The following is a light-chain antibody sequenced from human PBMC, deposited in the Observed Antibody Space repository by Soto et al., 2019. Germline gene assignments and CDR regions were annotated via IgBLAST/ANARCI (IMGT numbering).Light chain of an antibody. CDR1: QRVSSY. CDR2: DAS. V-gene: IGKV3-11*01. J-gene: IGKJ5*01. Sequence: SCMASQRVSSYLLWYQQKPGQAPRLLIYDASNRATGIPARFSGIGHETEYDLTMRSLHSEGSAVQFCEPRLTWALTVGRGTRLEIK. CDR3: EPRLTWALT.